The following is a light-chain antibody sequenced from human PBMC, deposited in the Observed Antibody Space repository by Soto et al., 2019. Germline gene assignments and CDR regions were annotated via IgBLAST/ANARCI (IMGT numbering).Light chain of an antibody. Sequence: DIQMTQSPSSLSASVGDRVTITCRASQSIISYLNWYQQKPGKAPKLLIYAASSLQSGVTSRFSGSGSGTDFTLTISSLQPEDFATYYCQQSYSTPSITFGQGTRLEIK. CDR3: QQSYSTPSIT. CDR2: AAS. V-gene: IGKV1-39*01. J-gene: IGKJ5*01. CDR1: QSIISY.